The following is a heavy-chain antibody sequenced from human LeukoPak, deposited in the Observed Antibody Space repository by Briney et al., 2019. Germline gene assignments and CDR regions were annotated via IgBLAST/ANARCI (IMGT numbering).Heavy chain of an antibody. V-gene: IGHV3-21*01. Sequence: PGGSLRLSCAASGXTFSSYSMNWVRQAPGKGLEWVSSISSSSSYIYYADSVKGRFTISRDNAKNSLYLQMNSLRAEDTAVYYCARDQAGYYYDSSGYYPNWFDPWGQGTLVTVSS. J-gene: IGHJ5*02. CDR1: GXTFSSYS. CDR3: ARDQAGYYYDSSGYYPNWFDP. CDR2: ISSSSSYI. D-gene: IGHD3-22*01.